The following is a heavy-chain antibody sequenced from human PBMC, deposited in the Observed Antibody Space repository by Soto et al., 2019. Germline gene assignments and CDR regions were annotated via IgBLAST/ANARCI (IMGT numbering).Heavy chain of an antibody. D-gene: IGHD2-15*01. Sequence: ASVKVSCKASGYTFTSYAMHWVRQAPGQRLEWMGWINPEDGETIYSQKFQGRVTITKDTSTDTAYMELSSLRSEDTAVYYCATDSWYCSGGSCYEKFDYWGQGTLVTVSS. CDR3: ATDSWYCSGGSCYEKFDY. J-gene: IGHJ4*02. V-gene: IGHV1-3*01. CDR1: GYTFTSYA. CDR2: INPEDGET.